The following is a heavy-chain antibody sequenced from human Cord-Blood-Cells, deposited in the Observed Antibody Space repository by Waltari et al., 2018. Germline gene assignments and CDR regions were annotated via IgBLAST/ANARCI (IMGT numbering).Heavy chain of an antibody. V-gene: IGHV1-2*02. CDR3: ARGVGCSGGSCYPDY. Sequence: QVQLVQSGAEVKKPGASVKVSCKASGYTFNGYYMHWVRQAPGQGLEWMGWINPNSGGTNYAQKFQGRVTMTRDTSISTAYMELSRLRSDDTAVYYCARGVGCSGGSCYPDYWGQGTLVTVSS. CDR1: GYTFNGYY. CDR2: INPNSGGT. J-gene: IGHJ4*02. D-gene: IGHD2-15*01.